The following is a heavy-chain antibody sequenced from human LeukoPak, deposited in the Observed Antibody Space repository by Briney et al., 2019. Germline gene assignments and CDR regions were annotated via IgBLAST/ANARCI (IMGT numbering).Heavy chain of an antibody. CDR1: GYTFTSYG. CDR2: ISAYNGNK. V-gene: IGHV1-18*01. Sequence: GASVKVSCKASGYTFTSYGISWVRQAPGQGLEWMGWISAYNGNKDYAQKLQGRVTMTTDTSTSTAYMELRSLRSDDTAVYYCARGKEKTTVTTKYYYGMDVWGQGTTVTVSS. CDR3: ARGKEKTTVTTKYYYGMDV. D-gene: IGHD4-17*01. J-gene: IGHJ6*02.